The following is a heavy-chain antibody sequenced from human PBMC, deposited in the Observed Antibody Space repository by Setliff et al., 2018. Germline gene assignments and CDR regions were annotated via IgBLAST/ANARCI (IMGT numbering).Heavy chain of an antibody. D-gene: IGHD3-10*01. CDR3: VRGLQAGSWEPYYFDS. J-gene: IGHJ4*02. Sequence: SETLSLTCAVYGGSFSGYVWTFIRQSPGKGLEWIGEINHAGQTNYNPSLGSRVSILVDTSKNQFSLKLTSATVADTAVYYCVRGLQAGSWEPYYFDSWGRGTLVTVSS. V-gene: IGHV4-34*01. CDR1: GGSFSGYV. CDR2: INHAGQT.